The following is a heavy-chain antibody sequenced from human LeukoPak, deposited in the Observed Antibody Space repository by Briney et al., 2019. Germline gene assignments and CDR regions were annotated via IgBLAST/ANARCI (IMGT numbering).Heavy chain of an antibody. Sequence: GGSLRFSCAVSGLTVSSNYMSWVRQAPGKGLDWVSVIYGGGSTYYADSVKGRFTISRDNSKNTLYLQMNSLRAEDTAVYYCGRAASVAGTYALNHWGQGTLVTVSS. V-gene: IGHV3-66*01. J-gene: IGHJ4*02. CDR1: GLTVSSNY. CDR2: IYGGGST. D-gene: IGHD6-19*01. CDR3: GRAASVAGTYALNH.